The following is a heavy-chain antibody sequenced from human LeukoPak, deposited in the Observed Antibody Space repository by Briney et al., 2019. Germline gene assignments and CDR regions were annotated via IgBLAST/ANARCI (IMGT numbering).Heavy chain of an antibody. CDR3: AISYITISGIDY. CDR2: ISSSGSTI. J-gene: IGHJ4*02. D-gene: IGHD3-9*01. CDR1: GFTFSSYE. Sequence: GGSLRLSCAASGFTFSSYEMNWVRQAPGKGLEWVSYISSSGSTIYYADSVKGRFTISRDNAKNSLYLQMNSLRAEDTAVYYCAISYITISGIDYWGQGTLVTVSS. V-gene: IGHV3-48*03.